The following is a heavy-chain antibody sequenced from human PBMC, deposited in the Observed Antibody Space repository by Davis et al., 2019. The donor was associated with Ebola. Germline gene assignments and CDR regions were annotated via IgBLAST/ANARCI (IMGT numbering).Heavy chain of an antibody. CDR3: ARFSGRTASGGFKGGMDV. CDR2: LGSDEKDK. CDR1: GFTLSSHG. V-gene: IGHV3-33*01. J-gene: IGHJ6*04. D-gene: IGHD6-13*01. Sequence: PGGSLRLSCAASGFTLSSHGMHWVRQAPGKGLEWVAGLGSDEKDKFYADSVKGRFIVSRDNSKNTLYVEMNSLRGDDTAVYYCARFSGRTASGGFKGGMDVWGKGTTITVSS.